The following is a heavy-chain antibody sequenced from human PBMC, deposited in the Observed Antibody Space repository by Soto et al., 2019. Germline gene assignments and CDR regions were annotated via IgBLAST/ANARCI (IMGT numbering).Heavy chain of an antibody. Sequence: GGSLRLSCAASGFTFSGSAMHWVRQASGKGLEWVGRIRSKANSYATAYAASVKGRFTISRDDSKNTAYLQMNSLKTEDTAVYYCTREGGRGYSGYLFDYWGQGTLVTVSS. J-gene: IGHJ4*02. D-gene: IGHD5-12*01. CDR2: IRSKANSYAT. V-gene: IGHV3-73*01. CDR3: TREGGRGYSGYLFDY. CDR1: GFTFSGSA.